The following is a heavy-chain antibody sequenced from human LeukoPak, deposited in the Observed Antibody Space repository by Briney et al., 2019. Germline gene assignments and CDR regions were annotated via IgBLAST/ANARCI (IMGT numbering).Heavy chain of an antibody. CDR1: GYTFTSYD. D-gene: IGHD3-22*01. V-gene: IGHV1-8*01. CDR3: ARGFRSDSSGRKFDY. Sequence: VASVKVSCKASGYTFTSYDINWVRQATGQGLEWMGWMNPNSGNTGYAQKFQGRLTMTRNISISTAYMELSSLSSEDTAMYYCARGFRSDSSGRKFDYWGQGALVTVSS. J-gene: IGHJ4*02. CDR2: MNPNSGNT.